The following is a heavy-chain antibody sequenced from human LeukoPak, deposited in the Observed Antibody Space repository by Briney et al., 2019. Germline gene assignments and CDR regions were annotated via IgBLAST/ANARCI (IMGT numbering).Heavy chain of an antibody. J-gene: IGHJ6*03. Sequence: SETLSLTCTVSGGSISSSSYYWGWIRQPPGKGLEWIGEINHSGSTNYNPSLKSRVTISVDTSKNQFSLKLSSVTAADTAVYYCARHRSAAGRYYYYMDVWGKGTTVTISS. CDR1: GGSISSSSYY. D-gene: IGHD6-13*01. CDR2: INHSGST. CDR3: ARHRSAAGRYYYYMDV. V-gene: IGHV4-39*01.